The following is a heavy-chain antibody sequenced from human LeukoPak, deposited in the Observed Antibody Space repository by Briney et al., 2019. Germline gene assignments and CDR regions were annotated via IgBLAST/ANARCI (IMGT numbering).Heavy chain of an antibody. CDR2: INPNSGGT. CDR1: GYTFIDYY. CDR3: AQLLDFDY. J-gene: IGHJ4*02. Sequence: AASVKVSCKASGYTFIDYYIHWVRQAPGQGLEWMGWINPNSGGTNYAQKFQGRVTMTRDTSISTAYMELSRLRSDDTAVYYCAQLLDFDYWGQGTLVTVSS. V-gene: IGHV1-2*02. D-gene: IGHD3-10*01.